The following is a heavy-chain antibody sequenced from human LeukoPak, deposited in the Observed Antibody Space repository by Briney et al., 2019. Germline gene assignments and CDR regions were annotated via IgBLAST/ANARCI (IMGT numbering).Heavy chain of an antibody. J-gene: IGHJ4*02. CDR2: ISAYSSNT. D-gene: IGHD6-13*01. Sequence: ASVKVSCKAYGYSFTSYGISWVRQAPGQGLEWMGWISAYSSNTNYAQNLQGRVTMTTDTSTSTVYLDLRSLRSDDTAVYYCARAAGGGYFDFWGQGTLVTVSS. CDR1: GYSFTSYG. V-gene: IGHV1-18*01. CDR3: ARAAGGGYFDF.